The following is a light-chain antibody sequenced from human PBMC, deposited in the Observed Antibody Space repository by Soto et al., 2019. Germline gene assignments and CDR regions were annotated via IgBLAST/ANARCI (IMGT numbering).Light chain of an antibody. J-gene: IGKJ2*01. CDR3: QQYGLPPHS. CDR2: GAS. V-gene: IGKV3-20*01. Sequence: EIGLTQSPGTLSLSPGERATLSCRASQSVYNNYLAWYQQKPGHTPRLLINGASNRATGIPDRFSGGGSGTDFTLTISSLEPEDFAVYYCQQYGLPPHSFGQGTRVEIK. CDR1: QSVYNNY.